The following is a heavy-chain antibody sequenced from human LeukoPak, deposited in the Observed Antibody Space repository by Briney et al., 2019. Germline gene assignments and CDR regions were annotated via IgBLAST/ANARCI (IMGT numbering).Heavy chain of an antibody. J-gene: IGHJ5*02. D-gene: IGHD3-16*02. CDR3: ASTRHDYVWGSYRHNWFDP. CDR2: INHSGST. CDR1: GGSFSGYY. Sequence: SETLSLTCAVYGGSFSGYYWSWIRQPPGKGLEWIGEINHSGSTNYNPSLKSRVTISVDTSKNQFSLKLSSVTAADTAVYYCASTRHDYVWGSYRHNWFDPWGQGTLVTVSS. V-gene: IGHV4-34*01.